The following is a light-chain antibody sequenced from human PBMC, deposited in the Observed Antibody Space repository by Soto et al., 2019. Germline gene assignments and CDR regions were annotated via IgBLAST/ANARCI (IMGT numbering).Light chain of an antibody. Sequence: DIVLTQSPATLSLSPGERATLSCRASQYINNSLAWYQQKPGQAPRLLIYDASSRATGIPARFSGSGSGTDFTLTISSLEPEDFAVYYCQQRSNWPTFGQGTRLEIK. J-gene: IGKJ5*01. CDR3: QQRSNWPT. CDR1: QYINNS. CDR2: DAS. V-gene: IGKV3-11*01.